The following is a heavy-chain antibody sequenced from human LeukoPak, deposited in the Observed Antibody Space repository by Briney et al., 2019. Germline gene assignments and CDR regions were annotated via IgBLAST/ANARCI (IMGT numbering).Heavy chain of an antibody. D-gene: IGHD6-19*01. CDR1: GGTFSNYA. Sequence: SVKVSCKASGGTFSNYAISWVRQAPGQGLEWMGAITPIFGTANYAQKFQGRVTITADESTSTAYMELSSLRSEDTAVYYCARILSSSWYEYFHHWGQGTLVTVSS. CDR2: ITPIFGTA. V-gene: IGHV1-69*13. J-gene: IGHJ1*01. CDR3: ARILSSSWYEYFHH.